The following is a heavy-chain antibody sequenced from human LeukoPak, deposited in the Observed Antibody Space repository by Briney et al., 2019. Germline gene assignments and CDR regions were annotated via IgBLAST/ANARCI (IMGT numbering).Heavy chain of an antibody. CDR3: AKDGDWDWGYYFDY. CDR2: ISYDGSNK. CDR1: GFTFSSYG. V-gene: IGHV3-30*18. D-gene: IGHD7-27*01. J-gene: IGHJ4*02. Sequence: PGRSLRLSCAASGFTFSSYGMHWVRQAPGKGLEWVAVISYDGSNKYYADSVKGRFTISRGNSKNTLYLQMNSLRAEDTAVYYCAKDGDWDWGYYFDYWGQGTLVTVSS.